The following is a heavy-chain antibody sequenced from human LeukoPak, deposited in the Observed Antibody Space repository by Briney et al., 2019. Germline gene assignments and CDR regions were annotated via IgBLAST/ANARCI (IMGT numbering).Heavy chain of an antibody. J-gene: IGHJ4*02. V-gene: IGHV1-69*05. CDR2: IIPIFGTA. D-gene: IGHD3-22*01. CDR3: ARDPGDSSGYYSSRNYYFDS. CDR1: GGTFSSYD. Sequence: ASVKVSCKASGGTFSSYDISWVRQAPGQGLEWMGGIIPIFGTANYAQKFQGRVTITTDESTSTAYMELTSLRSEDTAVYYCARDPGDSSGYYSSRNYYFDSWGQGTLVTVSS.